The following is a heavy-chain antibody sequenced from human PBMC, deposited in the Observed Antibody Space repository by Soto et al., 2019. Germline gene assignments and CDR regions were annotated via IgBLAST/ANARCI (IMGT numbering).Heavy chain of an antibody. Sequence: SVKVCFKASGGPFSSYAVSLVRQAPGQGLEWMGGIIPIFGTANYAQKFQGRVTITADESTSTAYMELSSLRSEDKAVYYCARGGSSWYSHDAFDIWGQGTMV. CDR2: IIPIFGTA. V-gene: IGHV1-69*13. CDR1: GGPFSSYA. J-gene: IGHJ3*02. CDR3: ARGGSSWYSHDAFDI. D-gene: IGHD6-13*01.